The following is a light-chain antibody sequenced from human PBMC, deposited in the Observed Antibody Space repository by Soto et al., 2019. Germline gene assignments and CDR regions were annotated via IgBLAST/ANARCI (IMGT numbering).Light chain of an antibody. CDR3: QQYGSSPT. J-gene: IGKJ3*01. CDR2: GAS. Sequence: EIVLTQSPGTLPLSPGERATLSCRASQSVSSSYLAWYQQKSGQAPRLLIYGASSRATGIPDRFSGSGSGTDFTLTISRLEPEDFTVYYCQQYGSSPTFGPGTKVDIK. CDR1: QSVSSSY. V-gene: IGKV3-20*01.